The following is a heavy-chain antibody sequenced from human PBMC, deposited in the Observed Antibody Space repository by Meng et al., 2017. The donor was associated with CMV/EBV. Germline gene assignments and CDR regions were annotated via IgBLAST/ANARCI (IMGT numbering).Heavy chain of an antibody. V-gene: IGHV1-18*01. J-gene: IGHJ4*02. D-gene: IGHD1-26*01. CDR3: ARGSIVGATDPLDY. CDR1: GYTFTSYG. CDR2: ISARNGNT. Sequence: ASVKVSCKASGYTFTSYGIGWVRQAPGQGPEWMGWISARNGNTKYAQIFEGRVTMTTDTSTNTAYMELRSLRSEDTAEYYCARGSIVGATDPLDYWGQGTLVTVSS.